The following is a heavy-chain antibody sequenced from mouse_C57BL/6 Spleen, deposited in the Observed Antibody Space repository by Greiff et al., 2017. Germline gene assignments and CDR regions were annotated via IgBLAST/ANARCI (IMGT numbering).Heavy chain of an antibody. CDR3: ARTGYYDYDGGAMDY. D-gene: IGHD2-4*01. V-gene: IGHV1-26*01. CDR1: GYTFTDYY. J-gene: IGHJ4*01. Sequence: EVQLQQSGPELVKPGASVKISCKASGYTFTDYYMNWVKQSHGKSLEWIGDINPNNGGTSYNQKFKGKATLTVDKSSSTAYMELRSLTSEDSAVYYCARTGYYDYDGGAMDYWGQGTSVTVSS. CDR2: INPNNGGT.